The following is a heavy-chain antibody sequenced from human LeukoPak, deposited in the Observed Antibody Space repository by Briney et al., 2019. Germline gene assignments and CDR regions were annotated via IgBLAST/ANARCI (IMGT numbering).Heavy chain of an antibody. Sequence: ASVKVSCKASGYTFTGYYMHWVRQAPGQGLEWMGWINPNSGGTNYAQKFQGRVTMTRDTSISTAYMELSRLRSDDTAVYYCARDAGYSSGWPYWYFDLWGRGTLVTVSS. J-gene: IGHJ2*01. CDR2: INPNSGGT. V-gene: IGHV1-2*02. CDR3: ARDAGYSSGWPYWYFDL. CDR1: GYTFTGYY. D-gene: IGHD6-19*01.